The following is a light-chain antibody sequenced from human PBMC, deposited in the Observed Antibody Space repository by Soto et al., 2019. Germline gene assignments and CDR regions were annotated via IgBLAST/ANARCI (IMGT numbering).Light chain of an antibody. V-gene: IGKV3-20*01. CDR3: QHYGSSPRK. Sequence: EIVLTQSPGTLSLSPGERATLSCRASQSVSSSYLAWYQQKPGQAPRLIIYGASSRATGITARFSGSGSGTDFTLTISRLEPEDFAVYYCQHYGSSPRKFGQGTKVEIK. CDR1: QSVSSSY. CDR2: GAS. J-gene: IGKJ1*01.